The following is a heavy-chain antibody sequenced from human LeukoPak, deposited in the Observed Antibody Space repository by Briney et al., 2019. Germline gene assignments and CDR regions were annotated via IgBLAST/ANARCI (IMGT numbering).Heavy chain of an antibody. D-gene: IGHD2-15*01. CDR2: ITSSSGSI. CDR1: GFTFSSYS. Sequence: GGSLRLSCAVSGFTFSSYSLNWVRQAPGKGLEWVSSITSSSGSIYYADSVKGRFTISRDNSKNTLYLQMNSLRAEDTAVYYCARVDCSGGSCYLRPFDYWGQGTLVTVSS. J-gene: IGHJ4*02. V-gene: IGHV3-21*01. CDR3: ARVDCSGGSCYLRPFDY.